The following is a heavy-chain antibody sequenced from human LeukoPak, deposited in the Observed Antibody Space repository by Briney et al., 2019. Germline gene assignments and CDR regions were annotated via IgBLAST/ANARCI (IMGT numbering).Heavy chain of an antibody. CDR2: IYYSGST. CDR1: GGSISSSSYY. D-gene: IGHD3-3*01. V-gene: IGHV4-39*01. J-gene: IGHJ6*02. CDR3: ARHWLLWSGTGMDV. Sequence: SETLSLTCTVSGGSISSSSYYWGWIRQPPGKGLEWIGSIYYSGSTYYNPSLKSRVTISVDTSKNQFSLKLSSVTAADTAVYYCARHWLLWSGTGMDVWGQGITVTVSS.